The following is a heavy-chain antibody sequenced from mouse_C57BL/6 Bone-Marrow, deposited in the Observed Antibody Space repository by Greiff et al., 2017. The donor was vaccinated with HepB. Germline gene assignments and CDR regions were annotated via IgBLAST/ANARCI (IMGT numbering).Heavy chain of an antibody. D-gene: IGHD2-5*01. Sequence: EVQLVESGGGLVQPKGSLKLSCAASGFSFNTYAMNWVRQAPGKGLEWVARIRSKSNNYATYYADSVKDRFTISRDDSESMLYLQMNNLKTEDTAMYYCVRLGAYYSNYDYAMDYWGQGNSVTVSS. J-gene: IGHJ4*01. V-gene: IGHV10-1*01. CDR1: GFSFNTYA. CDR2: IRSKSNNYAT. CDR3: VRLGAYYSNYDYAMDY.